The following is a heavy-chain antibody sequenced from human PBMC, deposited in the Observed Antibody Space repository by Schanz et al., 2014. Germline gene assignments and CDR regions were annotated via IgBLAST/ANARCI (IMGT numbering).Heavy chain of an antibody. D-gene: IGHD2-2*01. CDR2: ISSSSSYI. V-gene: IGHV3-21*01. CDR3: AKDSTHIDIVLVPTAIDY. J-gene: IGHJ4*02. Sequence: VQLVESGGGVVQPGGSLRLSCAASGFIFSNYSMNWVRQAPGKGLEWVSSISSSSSYIYYADSVKGRFTISRDNSKNTLYLHMNTLRSEDTAVYYCAKDSTHIDIVLVPTAIDYWGQGTLVTVSS. CDR1: GFIFSNYS.